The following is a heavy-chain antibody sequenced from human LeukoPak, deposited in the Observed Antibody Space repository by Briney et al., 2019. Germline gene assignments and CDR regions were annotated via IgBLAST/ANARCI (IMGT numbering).Heavy chain of an antibody. V-gene: IGHV3-30*04. CDR1: GFTFSTYP. D-gene: IGHD3-16*02. CDR3: AKDPTSHPVIHYYYYMDV. CDR2: ISNDGSNK. Sequence: PGRSLRLSCAASGFTFSTYPMHWVRQAPGKGLEWVAVISNDGSNKYYADSVKGRFTLSRDSSKNTLYLQMNSLRAEDTAVYYCAKDPTSHPVIHYYYYMDVWGKGTTVTISS. J-gene: IGHJ6*03.